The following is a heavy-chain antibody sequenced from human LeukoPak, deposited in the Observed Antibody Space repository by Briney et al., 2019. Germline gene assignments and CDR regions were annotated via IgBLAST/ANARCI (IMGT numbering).Heavy chain of an antibody. CDR2: ISHSGST. D-gene: IGHD6-19*01. J-gene: IGHJ4*02. V-gene: IGHV4-38-2*02. CDR3: ARDYRKLPTARYSSAIDY. Sequence: SETLSLTCTVPGYSISSGYYWGWIRQPPGKGLEWIGSISHSGSTYYNPSLKSRVTISVDTSKNQFSLKLSSVTAADTAVYYCARDYRKLPTARYSSAIDYWGQGTLVTVSS. CDR1: GYSISSGYY.